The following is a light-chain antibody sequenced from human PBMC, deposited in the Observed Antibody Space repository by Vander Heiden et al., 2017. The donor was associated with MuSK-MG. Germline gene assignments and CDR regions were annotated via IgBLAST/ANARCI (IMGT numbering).Light chain of an antibody. Sequence: EIVLTQSTPTLSLSPGERPTLPCSASQSVSSYLAWYQQKPGQAPRLLIYDASNRATGIPARFSGSGSGTDFTLTISGLEPEDFAVYYCQQRSNWPSLTFGGGTKVEIK. J-gene: IGKJ4*01. V-gene: IGKV3-11*01. CDR2: DAS. CDR3: QQRSNWPSLT. CDR1: QSVSSY.